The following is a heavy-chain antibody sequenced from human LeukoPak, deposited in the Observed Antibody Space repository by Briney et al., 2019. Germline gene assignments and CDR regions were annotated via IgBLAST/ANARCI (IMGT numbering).Heavy chain of an antibody. CDR1: GGSISSGDYY. Sequence: SETLSLTCTVSGGSISSGDYYWSWIRQPPGKGLEWIGYIYYSGSTYYNPSLKSRVTISVDTSRNQFSLKLSSVTAADTAVYYCAGDSGGRGDYYDSSGYYAWGQGTLVTVSS. J-gene: IGHJ5*02. CDR3: AGDSGGRGDYYDSSGYYA. D-gene: IGHD3-22*01. V-gene: IGHV4-30-4*01. CDR2: IYYSGST.